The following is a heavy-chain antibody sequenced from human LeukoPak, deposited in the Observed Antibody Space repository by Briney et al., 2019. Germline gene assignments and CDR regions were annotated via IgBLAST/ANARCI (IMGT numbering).Heavy chain of an antibody. CDR3: ARKMATTKSFDY. CDR1: GFTFISYS. V-gene: IGHV3-48*02. J-gene: IGHJ4*02. CDR2: IGSSSLTI. Sequence: GGSLRLSCAASGFTFISYSMNWVRQAPGKGLEWVSYIGSSSLTIYYADSVKGRFTISRDNAKNSLCLQMNSLRDEDTAVYYCARKMATTKSFDYWGQGTLVTVSS. D-gene: IGHD5-24*01.